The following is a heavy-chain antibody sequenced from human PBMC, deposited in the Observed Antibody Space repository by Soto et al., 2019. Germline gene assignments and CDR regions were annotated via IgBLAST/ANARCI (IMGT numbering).Heavy chain of an antibody. V-gene: IGHV3-23*01. CDR3: AKDLILALRVFDY. CDR2: ISGSGGST. CDR1: GFTFSSYS. D-gene: IGHD3-10*01. Sequence: QPGGSLRLSCAASGFTFSSYSMSWVRQAPGKGLEWVSAISGSGGSTYYADSVKGRSTISRDNSKNTLYLQMNSLRAEDTAVYYCAKDLILALRVFDYWGQGTLVTVSS. J-gene: IGHJ4*02.